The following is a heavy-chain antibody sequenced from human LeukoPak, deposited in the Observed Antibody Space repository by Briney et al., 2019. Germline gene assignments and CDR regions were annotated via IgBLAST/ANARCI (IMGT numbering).Heavy chain of an antibody. CDR1: GGTFSSYT. V-gene: IGHV1-69*16. CDR3: ARDRPSIYYDFWSGYMDV. CDR2: IIPILGIA. D-gene: IGHD3-3*01. J-gene: IGHJ6*03. Sequence: SVKVSCKASGGTFSSYTISWVRQAPGQGLEWMGRIIPILGIANYAQKFQGRVTITTDESTSTAYMELSSLRSEDTAVYYCARDRPSIYYDFWSGYMDVWGKGTTVTVSS.